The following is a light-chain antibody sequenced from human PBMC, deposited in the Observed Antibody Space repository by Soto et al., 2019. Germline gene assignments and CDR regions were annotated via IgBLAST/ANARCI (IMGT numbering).Light chain of an antibody. CDR1: EPIKKNY. V-gene: IGKV3-20*01. Sequence: ERMWIQPAGSRTMYKKKGSTLSCRVSEPIKKNYLAWYQQQPGQAPRLLIYGASSRATGIPDRFSGSGSGTDFTLTISRLEPEDFVVYYCQESTIFPHTFGHVANVDIK. J-gene: IGKJ3*01. CDR2: GAS. CDR3: QESTIFPHT.